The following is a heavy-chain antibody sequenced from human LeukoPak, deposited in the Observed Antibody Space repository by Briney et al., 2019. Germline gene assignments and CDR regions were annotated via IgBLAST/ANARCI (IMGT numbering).Heavy chain of an antibody. V-gene: IGHV3-15*01. D-gene: IGHD4/OR15-4a*01. CDR1: RFTFMNAW. Sequence: GGSLRLSCAASRFTFMNAWMNWVRQAPGKGLEWVGRIKSKADGETTDYAAPVKGRFTISRDDSNNMVYLQMSSLKVEDTAVYYCAIDEPNYAPYDFDYWGQGTLVTVSS. J-gene: IGHJ4*02. CDR3: AIDEPNYAPYDFDY. CDR2: IKSKADGETT.